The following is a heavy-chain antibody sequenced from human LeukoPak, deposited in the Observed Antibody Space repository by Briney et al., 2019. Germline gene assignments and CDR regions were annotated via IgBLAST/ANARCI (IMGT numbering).Heavy chain of an antibody. J-gene: IGHJ4*02. D-gene: IGHD1-26*01. CDR2: IYYSGST. Sequence: PSETLSLTCTVSGGSISSYYWSWIRQPPGKGLEWIGYIYYSGSTNYNPSLKGRVTISVDTPKNQFSLKLSSVTAADTAVYYCAAGATHDYFDYWGQGTLVTVSS. CDR1: GGSISSYY. V-gene: IGHV4-59*08. CDR3: AAGATHDYFDY.